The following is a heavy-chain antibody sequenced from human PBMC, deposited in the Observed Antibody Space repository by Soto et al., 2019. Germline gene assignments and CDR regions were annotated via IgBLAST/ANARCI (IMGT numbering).Heavy chain of an antibody. V-gene: IGHV3-30*03. CDR2: ISFDGRNT. CDR1: GFTFDNYG. CDR3: AHRRGYYGSGSYSGMFWFDP. J-gene: IGHJ5*02. Sequence: GGSLRLSCAASGFTFDNYGMHWVRQAPGKGLEWVVVISFDGRNTYYADSVKSRLTITKDTSKNQVVLTMTNMDPVDTVTYYCAHRRGYYGSGSYSGMFWFDPWGQGTLVTVSS. D-gene: IGHD3-10*01.